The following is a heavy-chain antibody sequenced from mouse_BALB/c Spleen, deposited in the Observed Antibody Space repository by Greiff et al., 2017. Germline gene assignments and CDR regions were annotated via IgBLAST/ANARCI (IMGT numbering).Heavy chain of an antibody. Sequence: DVQLQESGPELVKPGASVKISCKASGYTFTDYNMHWVKQSHGKSLEWIGYIYPYNGGTGYNQKFKSKATLTVDNSSSTAYMELRSLTSEDSAVYYCARYEGYSTIDVWGAGTTVTVSS. V-gene: IGHV1S29*02. J-gene: IGHJ1*01. CDR1: GYTFTDYN. CDR2: IYPYNGGT. D-gene: IGHD2-3*01. CDR3: ARYEGYSTIDV.